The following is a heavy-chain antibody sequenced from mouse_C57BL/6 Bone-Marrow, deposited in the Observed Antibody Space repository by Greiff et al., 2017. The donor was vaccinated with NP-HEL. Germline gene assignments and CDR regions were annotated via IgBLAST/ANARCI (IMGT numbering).Heavy chain of an antibody. CDR2: IHPSDSDT. J-gene: IGHJ3*01. D-gene: IGHD2-4*01. CDR3: AIYHLYYDYDGAY. CDR1: GYTFTSYW. V-gene: IGHV1-74*01. Sequence: QVQLQQPGAELVKPGASVKVSCKASGYTFTSYWMHWVKQRPGQGLEWIGRIHPSDSDTNYNQKFKGKATLTVDKSSSTAYMQLSSLTSEDSTVYYCAIYHLYYDYDGAYWGQGTLVTVSA.